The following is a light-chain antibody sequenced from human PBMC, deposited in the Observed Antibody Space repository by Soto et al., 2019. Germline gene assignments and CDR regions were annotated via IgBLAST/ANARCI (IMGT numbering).Light chain of an antibody. CDR3: QSYGTSLSGLYV. CDR1: SSNIGAGRD. V-gene: IGLV1-40*01. J-gene: IGLJ1*01. CDR2: DSN. Sequence: QSVLTQPPSVSGAPGQRVIISCTGSSSNIGAGRDVHWYRQFPGEAPKFLISDSNHRPSGVPDRFSVSKSGAPASLAITGLRAEDEGDYFCQSYGTSLSGLYVFGTGTKVTVL.